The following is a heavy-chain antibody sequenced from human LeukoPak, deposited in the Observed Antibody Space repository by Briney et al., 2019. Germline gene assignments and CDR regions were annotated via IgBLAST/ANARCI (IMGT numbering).Heavy chain of an antibody. J-gene: IGHJ4*02. CDR2: ITPFNGNT. Sequence: ASVKVSCKASGYTFTYRYLHWVRQAPGQAPEWMGWITPFNGNTDYAQKFQDRVTITRDRSMSTAYMEVSSLRSEDTAMYFCAAGLRDLGSLDYWGQGTLVTVSS. D-gene: IGHD5-24*01. CDR1: GYTFTYRY. CDR3: AAGLRDLGSLDY. V-gene: IGHV1-45*02.